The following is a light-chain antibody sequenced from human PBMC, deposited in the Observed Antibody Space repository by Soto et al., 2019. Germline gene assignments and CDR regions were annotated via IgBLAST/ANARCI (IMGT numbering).Light chain of an antibody. CDR2: AAS. Sequence: DIHMTHSPSSLSASVGDRVTITCRASQSISSYLNWYQQKPGKAPKLLIYAASSLQSGVPSRLRGSGSGTDFTLTISSLQPEDFATYYCQQSYSTPRTFGQGTKVDIK. CDR1: QSISSY. CDR3: QQSYSTPRT. J-gene: IGKJ1*01. V-gene: IGKV1-39*01.